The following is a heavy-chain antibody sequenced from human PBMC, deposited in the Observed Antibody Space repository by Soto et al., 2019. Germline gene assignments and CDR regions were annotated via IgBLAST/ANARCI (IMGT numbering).Heavy chain of an antibody. CDR2: IYYSGGT. V-gene: IGHV4-59*01. CDR3: ARIVAAAAKGGWFDP. CDR1: GGSISSYY. J-gene: IGHJ5*02. D-gene: IGHD6-13*01. Sequence: SETLSLTCTVSGGSISSYYWSWIRQPPGKGLEWIGYIYYSGGTNYNPSLKSRVTISVDTSKNQFSLKLSSVTAADTAVYYCARIVAAAAKGGWFDPWGQGTLVTVS.